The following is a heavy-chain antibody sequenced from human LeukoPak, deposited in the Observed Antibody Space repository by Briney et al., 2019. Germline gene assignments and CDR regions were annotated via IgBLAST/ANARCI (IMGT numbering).Heavy chain of an antibody. CDR2: IKQDGSEK. CDR1: GFTFSSYS. D-gene: IGHD6-19*01. Sequence: AGGSLRLSCAASGFTFSSYSMTWVRQAPGKGLEWVANIKQDGSEKDYVDSVKGRFTISRDNTKNSLYLQMNSLRAEDTAVYYCALAVAGTFDYWGQGTLVTVSS. J-gene: IGHJ4*02. CDR3: ALAVAGTFDY. V-gene: IGHV3-7*01.